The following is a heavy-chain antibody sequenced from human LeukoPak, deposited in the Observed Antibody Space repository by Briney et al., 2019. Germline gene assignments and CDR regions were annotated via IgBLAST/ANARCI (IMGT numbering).Heavy chain of an antibody. Sequence: ASVKVSCKTSGYTFSTYYMHWVRQAPGQGLEWLVIIHPTDGITSYTQKIQGRGTMTRDTATGTVYLELSSLRSEDTAVYWCARANGGGLDYWGQGTLITVSS. CDR2: IHPTDGIT. V-gene: IGHV1-46*01. CDR3: ARANGGGLDY. CDR1: GYTFSTYY. D-gene: IGHD3-10*01. J-gene: IGHJ4*02.